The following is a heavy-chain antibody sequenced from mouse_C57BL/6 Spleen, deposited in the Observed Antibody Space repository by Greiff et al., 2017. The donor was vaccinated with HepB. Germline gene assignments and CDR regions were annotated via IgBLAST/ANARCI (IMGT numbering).Heavy chain of an antibody. CDR2: INPSNGGT. J-gene: IGHJ2*01. CDR1: GYTFTSYW. CDR3: AIWTLYDGDYGGYFDY. Sequence: VQLQQPGTELVKPGASVKLSCKASGYTFTSYWMHWVKQRPGQGLEWIGNINPSNGGTNYNEKFKSKATLTVDKSSSTAYMQLSSLTSEDSAVYYCAIWTLYDGDYGGYFDYWGQGTTLTVSS. D-gene: IGHD2-3*01. V-gene: IGHV1-53*01.